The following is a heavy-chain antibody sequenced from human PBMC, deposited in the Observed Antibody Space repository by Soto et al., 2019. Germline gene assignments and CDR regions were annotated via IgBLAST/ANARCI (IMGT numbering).Heavy chain of an antibody. Sequence: QVQLVQSGAEVKKPGASVKVSCEASGYTFIDYYMHWVRQAPGQGFEWMGRISPKSGGTNYAQKFQGRVTMTWDTSLNTDYMELSSLMSEDTAVYYCARPQGYISDWYYFDLWGQGTLVTVSS. CDR3: ARPQGYISDWYYFDL. D-gene: IGHD6-19*01. CDR2: ISPKSGGT. CDR1: GYTFIDYY. J-gene: IGHJ4*01. V-gene: IGHV1-2*02.